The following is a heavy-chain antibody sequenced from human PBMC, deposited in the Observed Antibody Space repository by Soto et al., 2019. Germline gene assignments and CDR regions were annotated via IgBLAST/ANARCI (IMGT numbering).Heavy chain of an antibody. CDR2: IKSKTDGGTT. D-gene: IGHD3-3*01. Sequence: PGGSLRLSCAASGFTFSNAWMNWVRQAPGKGLEWVGRIKSKTDGGTTDYAAPVKGRFTISRDDSKNTLYLQMNSLKTEDTAVFYCTTDPADFWSGYYGRDVWGQGTTVTVSS. CDR3: TTDPADFWSGYYGRDV. CDR1: GFTFSNAW. V-gene: IGHV3-15*07. J-gene: IGHJ6*02.